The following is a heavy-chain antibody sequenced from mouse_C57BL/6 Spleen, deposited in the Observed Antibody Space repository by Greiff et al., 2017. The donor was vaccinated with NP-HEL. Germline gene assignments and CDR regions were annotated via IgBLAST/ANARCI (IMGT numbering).Heavy chain of an antibody. J-gene: IGHJ4*01. V-gene: IGHV1-62-2*01. CDR2: FYPGSGSI. Sequence: VQLQESGAELVKPGASVKLSCKASGYTFTEYTIHWVKRRSGQGLEWIGWFYPGSGSIKYNEKFKDKGTLTANKSSSTIYMELSRFTSEDSSVYICARHEDGSLYAMDYWGQGTSVTVSS. CDR3: ARHEDGSLYAMDY. CDR1: GYTFTEYT.